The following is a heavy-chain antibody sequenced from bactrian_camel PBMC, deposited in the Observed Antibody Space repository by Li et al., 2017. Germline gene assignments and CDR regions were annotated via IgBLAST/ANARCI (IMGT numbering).Heavy chain of an antibody. CDR1: GFSSNTFC. CDR2: IYTGAGSM. D-gene: IGHD2*01. V-gene: IGHV3S40*01. J-gene: IGHJ4*01. Sequence: VQLVESGGGSVQAGGSLRLSCAASGFSSNTFCMGWFRRVPGKEREGVAAIYTGAGSMYYAASVKGRFTISQEYPKNSMSLQMNSLKPEDTAMYYCAANFGPYCSGPYLARRANFLGQGTQVTVS.